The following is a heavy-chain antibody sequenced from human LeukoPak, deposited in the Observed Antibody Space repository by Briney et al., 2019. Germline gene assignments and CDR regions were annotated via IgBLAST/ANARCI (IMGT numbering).Heavy chain of an antibody. CDR2: INWNGGST. J-gene: IGHJ4*02. Sequence: GGSLGLSCAASGFTFDDYSMSWVRQAPGKGLEWVSGINWNGGSTGYADSVKGRFTISRDNAKNSLYLQMNSLRAEDTALYYCASLDTAMAIDYWGQGTLVTVSS. CDR1: GFTFDDYS. D-gene: IGHD5-18*01. V-gene: IGHV3-20*04. CDR3: ASLDTAMAIDY.